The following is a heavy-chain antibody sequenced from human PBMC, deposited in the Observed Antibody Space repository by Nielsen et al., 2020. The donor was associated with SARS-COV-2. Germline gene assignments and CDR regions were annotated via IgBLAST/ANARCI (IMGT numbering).Heavy chain of an antibody. J-gene: IGHJ4*02. D-gene: IGHD1-14*01. CDR2: ISNSSRYT. Sequence: GGSLRLSCAASGFTFSDYYMFWIRQAPGKGLEWLSYISNSSRYTNYADSVKGRFTISRDNAKNSLYLRMNSLRAEDTAIYYCARDREPGYNAVDYWGQGTLVTVSS. CDR3: ARDREPGYNAVDY. V-gene: IGHV3-11*06. CDR1: GFTFSDYY.